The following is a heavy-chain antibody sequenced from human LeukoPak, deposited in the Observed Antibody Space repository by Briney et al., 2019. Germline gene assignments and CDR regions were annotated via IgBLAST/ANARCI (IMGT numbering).Heavy chain of an antibody. Sequence: PGGSLRLSCAASGFTFSSYGIHWVRQAPGKGLEWVAFIRYDGSNKYYADSVKGRFTISRDNSKNTLYLQMNSLRVEDTAIYYCAKDPNGDYIGAFDFWGQGTMVTVSS. CDR3: AKDPNGDYIGAFDF. CDR2: IRYDGSNK. CDR1: GFTFSSYG. J-gene: IGHJ3*01. D-gene: IGHD4-17*01. V-gene: IGHV3-30*02.